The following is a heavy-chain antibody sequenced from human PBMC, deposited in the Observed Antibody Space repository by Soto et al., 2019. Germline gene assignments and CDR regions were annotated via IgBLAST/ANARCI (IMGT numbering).Heavy chain of an antibody. CDR3: TREQSDENYFDP. V-gene: IGHV4-61*08. D-gene: IGHD1-7*01. CDR1: AAARISGGYF. Sequence: TRGLTCTFSAAARISGGYFYTWFRHPARKGLGWTGYIYYSEGPNYNPSLKSRDTISLDKNKSQFYLTLIYVTAADTAVYYCTREQSDENYFDPWGQGTLVTVSS. CDR2: IYYSEGP. J-gene: IGHJ5*02.